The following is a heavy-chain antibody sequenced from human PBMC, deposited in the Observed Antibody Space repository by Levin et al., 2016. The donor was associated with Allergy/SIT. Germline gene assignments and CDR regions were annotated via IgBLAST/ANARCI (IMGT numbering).Heavy chain of an antibody. CDR1: GYTLTELS. J-gene: IGHJ6*02. V-gene: IGHV1-24*01. D-gene: IGHD4-23*01. CDR2: FDPEDGET. CDR3: ATVDYGGNSFTPNYYYGMDV. Sequence: ASVKVSCKVSGYTLTELSMHWVRQAPGKGLEWMGGFDPEDGETIYAQKFQGRVTMTEDTSTDTAYMELSSLRSEDTAVYYCATVDYGGNSFTPNYYYGMDVWGQGTTVTVSS.